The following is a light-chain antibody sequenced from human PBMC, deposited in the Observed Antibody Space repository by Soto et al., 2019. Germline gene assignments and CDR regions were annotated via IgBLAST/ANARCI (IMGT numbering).Light chain of an antibody. V-gene: IGLV1-44*01. J-gene: IGLJ1*01. CDR1: NSNIGRKT. Sequence: QSVLTQSPSASGTPGQRVTISCSGSNSNIGRKTVDWYQQVAGTAPKLLIYNNNRPSGVSDRFSGSKSGNTASLTISGLQAEDEADYYCSSYTRIRGVFGTGTKVTVL. CDR3: SSYTRIRGV. CDR2: NNN.